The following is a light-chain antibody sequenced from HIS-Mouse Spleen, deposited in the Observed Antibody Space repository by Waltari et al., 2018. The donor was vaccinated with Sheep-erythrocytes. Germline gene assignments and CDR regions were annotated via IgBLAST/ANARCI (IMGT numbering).Light chain of an antibody. J-gene: IGKJ4*01. CDR2: AAS. CDR3: QQSYSTPPT. CDR1: QSISSY. Sequence: DIQMTQSPSPLSASVRDRVTITCRASQSISSYLNWYQQKPGKAPKLLIYAASSLQSGVPSRFSGSGSGTDFTLTISSPQPEDFATYYCQQSYSTPPTFGGGTKVEIK. V-gene: IGKV1-39*01.